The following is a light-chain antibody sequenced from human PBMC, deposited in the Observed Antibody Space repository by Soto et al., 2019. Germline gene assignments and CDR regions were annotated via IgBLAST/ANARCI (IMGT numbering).Light chain of an antibody. CDR1: RSNIGSNT. Sequence: QSVLTQPPSASGTPGQRVTISCSGIRSNIGSNTVTWYQQLPGTAPKLLIYSNNQRPSGVPDRFSGSKSGTSASLAISGLQSEDEADYYCAAWDDSLNGQVFGTGTKVTVL. J-gene: IGLJ1*01. CDR2: SNN. CDR3: AAWDDSLNGQV. V-gene: IGLV1-44*01.